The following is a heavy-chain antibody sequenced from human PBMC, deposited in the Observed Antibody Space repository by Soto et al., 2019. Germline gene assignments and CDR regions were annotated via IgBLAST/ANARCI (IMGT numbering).Heavy chain of an antibody. CDR1: GGSITSGDSS. J-gene: IGHJ5*02. D-gene: IGHD3-16*01. Sequence: SETLSLTCAVYGGSITSGDSSWGWIRQPPGQGLEGVGYQNQRGSKYYSPSMKGRVTLSIDHSRNQFSLRLNSVPDADTAVCFCASSKYDGVAGSVWFDPWGQGTPVTVSS. CDR3: ASSKYDGVAGSVWFDP. V-gene: IGHV4-30-2*01. CDR2: QNQRGSK.